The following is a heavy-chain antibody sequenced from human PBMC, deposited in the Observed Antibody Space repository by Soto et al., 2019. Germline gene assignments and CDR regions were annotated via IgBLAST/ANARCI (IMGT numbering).Heavy chain of an antibody. CDR2: IWYDGSNK. V-gene: IGHV3-33*01. CDR3: ARDLHYYDSSGPLDY. Sequence: GGSLRLSCAASGFTFSSYGMHWVRQAPGKGLEWVAVIWYDGSNKYCADSVKGRFTISRDNSKNTLYLQMNSLRAEDTAVYYCARDLHYYDSSGPLDYWGQGTLVTVSS. D-gene: IGHD3-22*01. CDR1: GFTFSSYG. J-gene: IGHJ4*02.